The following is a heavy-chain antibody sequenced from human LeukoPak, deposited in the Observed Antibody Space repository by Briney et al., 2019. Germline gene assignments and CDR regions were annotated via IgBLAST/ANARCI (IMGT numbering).Heavy chain of an antibody. CDR3: ARESQQYWSVGALDV. D-gene: IGHD2/OR15-2a*01. CDR2: IDSDGSPT. Sequence: GGSLRLSCAASEFLFSNYWMHWVRQVPGEGLVWVSRIDSDGSPTAYADSVEGRFTISRDNAKNTLYLQMNSLRAEDTAVYYCARESQQYWSVGALDVWGQGTTVTVSS. CDR1: EFLFSNYW. J-gene: IGHJ6*02. V-gene: IGHV3-74*01.